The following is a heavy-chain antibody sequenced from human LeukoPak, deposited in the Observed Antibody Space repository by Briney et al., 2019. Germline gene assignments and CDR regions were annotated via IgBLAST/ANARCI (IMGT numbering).Heavy chain of an antibody. CDR1: GGSFSGYY. CDR3: ARTPNLRYSQLYYGTDV. J-gene: IGHJ6*04. D-gene: IGHD3-9*01. Sequence: PSETLSLTCAVYGGSFSGYYWSWIRQPPGKGLEWIGEINHSGSTNYNPSLKSRVTISVDTSKNQFSLKLSSVTAADTAVYYCARTPNLRYSQLYYGTDVWGKGTTVAVSS. CDR2: INHSGST. V-gene: IGHV4-34*01.